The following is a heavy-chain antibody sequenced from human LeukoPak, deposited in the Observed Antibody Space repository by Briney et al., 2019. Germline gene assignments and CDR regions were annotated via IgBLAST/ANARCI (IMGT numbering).Heavy chain of an antibody. D-gene: IGHD2-2*01. CDR1: GYTFTGYY. CDR2: INPNSGGT. CDR3: ARLYCSSTSCLFDY. J-gene: IGHJ4*02. Sequence: ASVKVSCKASGYTFTGYYMHWVRQAPGQVLEWMRWINPNSGGTNYAQKFQGRVTMTRDTSISTAYMELSRLRSDDTAVYYCARLYCSSTSCLFDYWGQGTLVTVSS. V-gene: IGHV1-2*02.